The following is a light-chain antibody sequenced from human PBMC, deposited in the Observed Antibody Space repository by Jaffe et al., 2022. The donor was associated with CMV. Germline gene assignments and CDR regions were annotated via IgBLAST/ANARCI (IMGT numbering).Light chain of an antibody. J-gene: IGKJ1*01. Sequence: DIQMTQSPSSLSASVGDRVTITCRASQGIRNYLAWYQQKPGKVPKLLIYAASTLQSGVPPRFSGSGSGTDFTLTISSLQPEDVATYYCQEYNTAPDTFGQGTKVEIK. CDR1: QGIRNY. CDR2: AAS. V-gene: IGKV1-27*01. CDR3: QEYNTAPDT.